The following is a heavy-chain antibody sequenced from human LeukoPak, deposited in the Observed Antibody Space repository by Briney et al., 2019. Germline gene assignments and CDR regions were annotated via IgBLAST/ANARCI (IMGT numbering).Heavy chain of an antibody. CDR2: IYYSGST. J-gene: IGHJ6*03. D-gene: IGHD2-8*02. V-gene: IGHV4-39*01. Sequence: SETLSLTCTVSGGSISSSSYYWGWIRQPPGKGLEWIGSIYYSGSTYYNPSLKSRVTISADTSKNQFSLKLSSVTAADTAVYYCARGCTGGVWIPYYYYYYMDVWGKGTTVTVSS. CDR3: ARGCTGGVWIPYYYYYYMDV. CDR1: GGSISSSSYY.